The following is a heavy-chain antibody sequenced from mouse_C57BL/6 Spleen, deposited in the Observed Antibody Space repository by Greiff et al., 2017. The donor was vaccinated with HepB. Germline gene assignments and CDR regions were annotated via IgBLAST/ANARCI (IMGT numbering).Heavy chain of an antibody. CDR3: ARPDYYGSSPAWFAY. CDR2: ISSGGSYT. V-gene: IGHV5-6*01. J-gene: IGHJ3*01. D-gene: IGHD1-1*01. CDR1: GFTFSSYG. Sequence: EVQVVESGGDLVKPGGSLKLSCAASGFTFSSYGMSWVRQTPDKRLEWVATISSGGSYTYYPDSVKGRFTISRDNAKNTLYLQMSSLTSEDTAMYYCARPDYYGSSPAWFAYWGQRTLVTVSA.